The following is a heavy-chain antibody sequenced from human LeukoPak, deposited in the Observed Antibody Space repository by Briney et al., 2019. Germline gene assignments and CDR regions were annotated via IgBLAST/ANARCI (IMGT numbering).Heavy chain of an antibody. J-gene: IGHJ4*02. CDR1: GLPFGSSG. CDR2: IWSDGSDK. V-gene: IGHV3-33*01. Sequence: GGSLRLSCAASGLPFGSSGMHWVRQAPGKGLEWVAMIWSDGSDKYFADSVEGRFTISRDNSKNTLYLQMDSLRVEDTAVYYCARDKGTRSMDNWGQGTLVTVSS. CDR3: ARDKGTRSMDN. D-gene: IGHD1-14*01.